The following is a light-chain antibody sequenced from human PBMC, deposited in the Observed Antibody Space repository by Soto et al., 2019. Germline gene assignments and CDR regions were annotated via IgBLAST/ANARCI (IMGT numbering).Light chain of an antibody. CDR3: QQFAGS. Sequence: IVLTQSPSTLSLSPGERATLSCRASQSVSSNLAWSQQRPGQSPRLLIYGASSRATGIPERFSGRGSGTDFTLIIRRLEPADFAVYYCQQFAGSFGGGTKVDIK. V-gene: IGKV3-20*01. CDR1: QSVSSN. J-gene: IGKJ4*02. CDR2: GAS.